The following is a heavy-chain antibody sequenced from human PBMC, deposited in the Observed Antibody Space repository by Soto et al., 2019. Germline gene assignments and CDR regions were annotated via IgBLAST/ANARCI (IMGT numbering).Heavy chain of an antibody. Sequence: QVQLQESGPGLVKPSQTLSLTCTVSGGSINSGGYFWSWIRQTPGKGLEWIGHIYNSGSTYTNPSLNSRTTLSGDTSPNQFSLNLKSVTAADTAVYYCARGPSADKVDYWGQGTLVTVSS. CDR3: ARGPSADKVDY. J-gene: IGHJ4*02. CDR1: GGSINSGGYF. D-gene: IGHD3-3*01. CDR2: IYNSGST. V-gene: IGHV4-30-4*01.